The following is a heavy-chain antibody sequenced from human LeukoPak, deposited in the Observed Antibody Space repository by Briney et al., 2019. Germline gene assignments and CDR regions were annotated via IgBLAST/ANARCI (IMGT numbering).Heavy chain of an antibody. V-gene: IGHV3-48*03. CDR2: ISRSSGSSI. J-gene: IGHJ4*02. CDR3: ARDSSGWYYFDY. D-gene: IGHD6-19*01. Sequence: QPGRSLRPSCAASRSTFSNYEINSVRQAPGKGLEWVSYISRSSGSSIYYADSVKGRFTISRDNAKNSLYLQMNSLRAEDTAVYYCARDSSGWYYFDYWGQGILVTVSS. CDR1: RSTFSNYE.